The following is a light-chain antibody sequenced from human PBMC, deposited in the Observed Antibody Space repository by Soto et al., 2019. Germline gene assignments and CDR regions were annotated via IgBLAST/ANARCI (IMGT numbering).Light chain of an antibody. J-gene: IGLJ1*01. CDR1: SSNIGAGYD. Sequence: QSVLSQPPSVSGAPGQRVTISCTGSSSNIGAGYDAHWYQLLPGRAPKLLIYGNTNRPSGVPDRFSGSKSATSASLAITGLQAEDEAIYYCQSYDNTLSGPIYVFGTGTKVTVL. V-gene: IGLV1-40*01. CDR2: GNT. CDR3: QSYDNTLSGPIYV.